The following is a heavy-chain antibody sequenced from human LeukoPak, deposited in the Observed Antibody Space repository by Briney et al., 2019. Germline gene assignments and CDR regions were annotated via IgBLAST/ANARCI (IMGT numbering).Heavy chain of an antibody. J-gene: IGHJ4*02. Sequence: PGGSLRLSCAASGFTFSSYAMHWVRQAPGKGLEWVAVKSYDGSNKYYADSVKGRFTISRDNSKNTLYLQMNSLRAEDTAVYYCASHSGGFDYWGQGTLVTVSS. V-gene: IGHV3-30*04. D-gene: IGHD2-15*01. CDR1: GFTFSSYA. CDR3: ASHSGGFDY. CDR2: KSYDGSNK.